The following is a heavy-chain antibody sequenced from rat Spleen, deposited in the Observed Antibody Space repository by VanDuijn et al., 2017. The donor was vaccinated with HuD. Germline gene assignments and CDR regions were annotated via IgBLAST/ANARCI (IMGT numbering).Heavy chain of an antibody. D-gene: IGHD1-7*01. J-gene: IGHJ2*01. CDR3: ARPGTMGIVDY. CDR2: ISYDGSST. Sequence: EVQLVESGGGLVRPERSLKLSCAASGFTFSNYDMAWVRQAPKKGLEWVATISYDGSSTNYRDSVKGRFTISRDNAKSTLHLQMDSLRSEDTATYYCARPGTMGIVDYWGQGVMVTVSS. V-gene: IGHV5-29*01. CDR1: GFTFSNYD.